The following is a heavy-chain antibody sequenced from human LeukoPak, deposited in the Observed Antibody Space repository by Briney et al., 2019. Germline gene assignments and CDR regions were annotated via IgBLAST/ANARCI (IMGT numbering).Heavy chain of an antibody. CDR2: IYYSGST. V-gene: IGHV4-59*01. Sequence: PSETLSLTCIVSGGSISSYYWSWIRQPPGKGLEWIGYIYYSGSTNYNPSLKSRVTISVDTSKNQFSLKLSSVTAADTAVYYCARVGYGDYIDYWGQGTLVTVSS. CDR3: ARVGYGDYIDY. J-gene: IGHJ4*02. D-gene: IGHD4-17*01. CDR1: GGSISSYY.